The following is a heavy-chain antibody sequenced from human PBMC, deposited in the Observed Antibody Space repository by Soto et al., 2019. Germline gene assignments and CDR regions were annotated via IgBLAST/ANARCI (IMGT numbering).Heavy chain of an antibody. CDR2: IIPIFGTA. D-gene: IGHD2-15*01. V-gene: IGHV1-69*13. CDR1: GGTFSSYA. Sequence: GASVKVSCKASGGTFSSYAISWVRQAPGQGLEWMGGIIPIFGTANYAQKFQGRVTITADESTSTAYMELSSLRSEDTAVYYCARSNVLLQVDYYYGMDVWGQGTTVTVSS. CDR3: ARSNVLLQVDYYYGMDV. J-gene: IGHJ6*02.